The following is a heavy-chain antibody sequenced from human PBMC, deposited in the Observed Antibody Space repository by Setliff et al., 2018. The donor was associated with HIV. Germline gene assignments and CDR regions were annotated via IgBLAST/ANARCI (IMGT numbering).Heavy chain of an antibody. CDR3: ARVLMGIAEADGKLDY. CDR2: IKQDGSEK. CDR1: GFTFSAYW. J-gene: IGHJ4*02. V-gene: IGHV3-7*03. D-gene: IGHD6-13*01. Sequence: GGSLRLSCAASGFTFSAYWMNWVRQAPGKGLEWVANIKQDGSEKNYVDSVEGRFTISRDNAKNSLYLQMSSLRAEDTAVYYCARVLMGIAEADGKLDYWGQGTLVTVSS.